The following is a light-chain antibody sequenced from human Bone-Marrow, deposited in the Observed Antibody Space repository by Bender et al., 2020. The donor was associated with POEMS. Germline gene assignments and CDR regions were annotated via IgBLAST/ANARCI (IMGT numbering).Light chain of an antibody. J-gene: IGLJ2*01. CDR2: KDS. CDR1: ELGNKD. Sequence: SYELTQPPSLSVSPGQTATITCSGEELGNKDACWYKQKPGQAPVLVIYKDSERPSGIPERFSGSSSGTTVTLTISGVQAEDEADYYCQSADNSGFYKVFGGGTKLTVL. V-gene: IGLV3-25*03. CDR3: QSADNSGFYKV.